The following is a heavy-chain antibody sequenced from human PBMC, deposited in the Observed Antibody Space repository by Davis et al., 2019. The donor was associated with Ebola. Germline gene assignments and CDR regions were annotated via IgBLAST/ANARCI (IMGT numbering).Heavy chain of an antibody. CDR1: GGTFSSYT. D-gene: IGHD1-26*01. CDR2: IRTYDGNT. Sequence: ASVKVSCKASGGTFSSYTISWVRQAPGQGLEWLGWIRTYDGNTNYAQKLQGRVTMTTDTSTTTVFMELRNLRSDDTAVYWCARGEGAPDYWGQGTLVTVSS. V-gene: IGHV1-18*01. J-gene: IGHJ4*02. CDR3: ARGEGAPDY.